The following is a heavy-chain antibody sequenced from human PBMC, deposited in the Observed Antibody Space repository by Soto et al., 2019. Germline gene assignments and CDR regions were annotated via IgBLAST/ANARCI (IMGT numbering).Heavy chain of an antibody. J-gene: IGHJ6*02. CDR2: ISGSGGST. D-gene: IGHD1-1*01. CDR3: AKAIFGTLGTTNGMDV. CDR1: GFTFSSYA. Sequence: GGSLRLSCAASGFTFSSYAMSWVRQAPGKGLEWVSAISGSGGSTYYAGSVKGRFTISRDNSKNTLYLQMNSLRAEDTAVYYCAKAIFGTLGTTNGMDVWGQGTTVTVSS. V-gene: IGHV3-23*01.